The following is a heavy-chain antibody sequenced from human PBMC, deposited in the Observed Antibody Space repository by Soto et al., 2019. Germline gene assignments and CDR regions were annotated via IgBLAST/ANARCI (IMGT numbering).Heavy chain of an antibody. J-gene: IGHJ5*01. V-gene: IGHV4-31*03. D-gene: IGHD2-21*02. CDR2: IYYSGST. CDR1: GGSISSGGYY. Sequence: SETLSLTCTVSGGSISSGGYYWSWIRQHPGKGLEWIGYIYYSGSTYYNPSLKSRVTISVDTSKNQFSLKLSSVTAAATAVYYCYFGCDDDDRDQFYSWAQRTPVTVSS. CDR3: YFGCDDDDRDQFYS.